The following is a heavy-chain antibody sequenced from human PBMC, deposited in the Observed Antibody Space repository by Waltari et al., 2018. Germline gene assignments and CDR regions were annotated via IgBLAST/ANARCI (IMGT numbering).Heavy chain of an antibody. Sequence: QVQLQESGPGLVKPSETLSLTCTVSGGSISSYYWSWIRQPPGKGLAWIGYIYYSGSTNYNPSLKSRVTISVDTSKNQFSLKLSSVTAADTAVYYCARDGGYDSSGYYYEGAFDIWGQGTMVTVSS. CDR2: IYYSGST. D-gene: IGHD3-22*01. J-gene: IGHJ3*02. CDR3: ARDGGYDSSGYYYEGAFDI. CDR1: GGSISSYY. V-gene: IGHV4-59*01.